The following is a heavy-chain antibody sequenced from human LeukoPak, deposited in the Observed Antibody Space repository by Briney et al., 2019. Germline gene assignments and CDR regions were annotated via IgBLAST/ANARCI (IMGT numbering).Heavy chain of an antibody. Sequence: SQTLSLTCAISGDSVSSNSAAWNWIRQSPSRGLEWLGRTYYRSKWYNDYAVSVKSRITINPDTSNNQFSLHLNSVTPEDTALYYCARDHVNWNWFDPWGQGTLVTVSS. CDR3: ARDHVNWNWFDP. V-gene: IGHV6-1*01. CDR2: TYYRSKWYN. CDR1: GDSVSSNSAA. D-gene: IGHD1-1*01. J-gene: IGHJ5*02.